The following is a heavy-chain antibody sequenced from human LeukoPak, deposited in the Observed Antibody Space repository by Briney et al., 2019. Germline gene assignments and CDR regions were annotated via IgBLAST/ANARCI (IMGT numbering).Heavy chain of an antibody. CDR2: IRSKRYGGTT. Sequence: GRFLRLSCTASGFTFGDSVMSWFRQAPGKGLEWVAFIRSKRYGGTTQYAASVTGRFTISRDDPKSIAYLQMNSLKTEDTAVYYCSRSYDVLTGYFPPDYWGQGTLVTVSS. CDR1: GFTFGDSV. CDR3: SRSYDVLTGYFPPDY. J-gene: IGHJ4*02. V-gene: IGHV3-49*03. D-gene: IGHD3-9*01.